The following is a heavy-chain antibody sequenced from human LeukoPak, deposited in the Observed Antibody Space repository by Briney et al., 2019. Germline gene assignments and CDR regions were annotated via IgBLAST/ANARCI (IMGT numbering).Heavy chain of an antibody. CDR1: GGSISSSSYY. D-gene: IGHD6-6*01. Sequence: SETLSLTCTVSGGSISSSSYYWGWIRQPPGKGLEWIGSIYYSGSTYYNPSLKSRVTISVDTSKSQFSLKLSSVTAADTAVYYCARAEKEYSSFAGYYYMDVWGKGTTVTVSS. CDR2: IYYSGST. V-gene: IGHV4-39*07. J-gene: IGHJ6*03. CDR3: ARAEKEYSSFAGYYYMDV.